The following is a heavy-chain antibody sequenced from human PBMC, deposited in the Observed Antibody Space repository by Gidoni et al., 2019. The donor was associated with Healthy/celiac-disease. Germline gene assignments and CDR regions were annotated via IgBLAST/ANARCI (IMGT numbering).Heavy chain of an antibody. D-gene: IGHD2-15*01. CDR2: ISSSSSYT. CDR3: ARDGCSGGSCYSPHFDY. CDR1: GFTVRDYY. J-gene: IGHJ4*02. V-gene: IGHV3-11*06. Sequence: QVQLVESGGGLVKPGGSLRLSRAASGFTVRDYYMSWIRQAPGKGLEWVSYISSSSSYTNYADSVKGRFTISRDNAKNSLYLQMNSLRAEDTAVYYCARDGCSGGSCYSPHFDYWGQGTLVTVSS.